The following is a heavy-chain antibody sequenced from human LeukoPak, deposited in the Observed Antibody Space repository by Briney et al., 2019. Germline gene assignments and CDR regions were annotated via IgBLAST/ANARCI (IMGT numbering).Heavy chain of an antibody. CDR2: TYYRSTWYN. CDR1: GDSVSSNSVT. Sequence: SQTLSLTCVISGDSVSSNSVTWNWIRQSPSRGLEWLGRTYYRSTWYNDYAVSVRGRITVNPDTSKNQFSLHLNSVTPEDTAVYYCARRLTQYDCFDPWGQGILVTVSS. J-gene: IGHJ5*02. D-gene: IGHD2-2*01. CDR3: ARRLTQYDCFDP. V-gene: IGHV6-1*01.